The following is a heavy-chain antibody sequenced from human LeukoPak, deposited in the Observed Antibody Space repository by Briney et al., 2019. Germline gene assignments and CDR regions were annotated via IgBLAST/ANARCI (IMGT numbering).Heavy chain of an antibody. Sequence: GGSLRLSCAASGFTFTTYWMSWVRQAPGKGLEWVANIKQDGSEKYYVDSVKGRFTISRDNAKNSLYLQMNSLRAEDTAVYYCARRTILPHRIAAEAGAFDIWGQGTMVTVSS. CDR2: IKQDGSEK. CDR1: GFTFTTYW. J-gene: IGHJ3*02. V-gene: IGHV3-7*01. D-gene: IGHD6-13*01. CDR3: ARRTILPHRIAAEAGAFDI.